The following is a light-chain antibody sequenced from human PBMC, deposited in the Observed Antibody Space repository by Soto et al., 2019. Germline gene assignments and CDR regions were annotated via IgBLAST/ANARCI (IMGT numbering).Light chain of an antibody. CDR1: QSINSY. Sequence: DIQMTQSPSSLSPSVGDRVTITCRASQSINSYINWYQQRAGKAPKLLIYVASTLQSGVPSRFSGSGFGTDFTLTISSLQPEDFATYYCQQSYSTPWTFGQGTKVEIK. CDR3: QQSYSTPWT. CDR2: VAS. V-gene: IGKV1-39*01. J-gene: IGKJ1*01.